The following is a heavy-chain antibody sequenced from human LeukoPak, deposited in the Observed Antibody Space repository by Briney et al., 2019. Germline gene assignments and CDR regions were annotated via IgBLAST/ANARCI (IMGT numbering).Heavy chain of an antibody. D-gene: IGHD3-9*01. CDR1: GFTFGNYA. CDR2: TTGSGTST. Sequence: GGSLRLSCVASGFTFGNYAMSWVRQAPGKGLEWVSATTGSGTSTYYADSLKGRFTISRDNSKNTVFLQMNSLRHEDTAIYYCVIWGDYDVLTGYYVPDYWGQGTLVTVSS. CDR3: VIWGDYDVLTGYYVPDY. V-gene: IGHV3-23*01. J-gene: IGHJ4*02.